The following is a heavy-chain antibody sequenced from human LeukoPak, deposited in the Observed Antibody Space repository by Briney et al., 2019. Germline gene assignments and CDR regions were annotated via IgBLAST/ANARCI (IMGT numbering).Heavy chain of an antibody. CDR2: ISSSGSTV. Sequence: PGGSLRLSCAASGFTFSSYEMNWVRQAPGKGLEWVSYISSSGSTVYYADSVKGRFTISRDNAKNSLYLQMNSLRAEDTAVYYCARDPLMIEGMDVWGQGTTVTVSS. CDR1: GFTFSSYE. D-gene: IGHD3-22*01. J-gene: IGHJ6*02. CDR3: ARDPLMIEGMDV. V-gene: IGHV3-48*03.